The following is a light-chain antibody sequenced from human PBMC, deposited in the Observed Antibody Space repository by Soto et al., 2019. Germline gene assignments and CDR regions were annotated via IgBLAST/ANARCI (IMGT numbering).Light chain of an antibody. CDR1: QSVLSNSDNKNY. V-gene: IGKV4-1*01. Sequence: DFVMTQSPDSLAVSLGERATINCKSSQSVLSNSDNKNYLAWFQQKPGQPPKLLIYWASTLESGVPDRFSGSGSATDFTLTISSLQAEDVAVYYCQQYHSDPITFGQGTRLEIK. J-gene: IGKJ5*01. CDR3: QQYHSDPIT. CDR2: WAS.